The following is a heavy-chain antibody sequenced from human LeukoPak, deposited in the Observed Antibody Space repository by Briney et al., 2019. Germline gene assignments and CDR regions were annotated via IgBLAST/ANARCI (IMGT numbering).Heavy chain of an antibody. CDR3: AGIEAGFNWFDP. V-gene: IGHV4-34*01. CDR1: GGSFSGYY. D-gene: IGHD6-13*01. J-gene: IGHJ5*02. Sequence: TSETLSLTCAVYGGSFSGYYWSWIRQPPGKGLEWIGEINHSGSTNYNPSLKSRVTISVDTSKNQFSLKLSSVTAADTAAYYCAGIEAGFNWFDPWGQGTLVTVSS. CDR2: INHSGST.